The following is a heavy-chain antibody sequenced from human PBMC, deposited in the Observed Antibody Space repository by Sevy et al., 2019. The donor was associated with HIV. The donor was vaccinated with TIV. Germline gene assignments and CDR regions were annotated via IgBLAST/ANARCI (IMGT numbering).Heavy chain of an antibody. CDR1: GFTVSSNY. Sequence: GGSLRLSCAASGFTVSSNYMSWVRQAPGKGLEWVSVIYSGGSTYNADSGKGRFTISRDNSKNTLYLQMNSLRAEDTAVYYCARDGSTANDAFDIWGQGTMVTVSS. CDR3: ARDGSTANDAFDI. V-gene: IGHV3-53*01. J-gene: IGHJ3*02. D-gene: IGHD4-4*01. CDR2: IYSGGST.